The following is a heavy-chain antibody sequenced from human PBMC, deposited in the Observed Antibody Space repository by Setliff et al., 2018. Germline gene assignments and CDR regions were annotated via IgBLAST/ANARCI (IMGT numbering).Heavy chain of an antibody. CDR2: INPNSGNT. V-gene: IGHV1-8*02. J-gene: IGHJ6*02. D-gene: IGHD6-13*01. Sequence: ASVKVSCKAAGYSFTNYDINWVRQATGQGLEWMGWINPNSGNTGYAQKFQGRVTMTRNTAISTAYMELSSLRSEDTAVYYCARVGHSSSWLRYYYYGMDVWGQGTTVTVSS. CDR1: GYSFTNYD. CDR3: ARVGHSSSWLRYYYYGMDV.